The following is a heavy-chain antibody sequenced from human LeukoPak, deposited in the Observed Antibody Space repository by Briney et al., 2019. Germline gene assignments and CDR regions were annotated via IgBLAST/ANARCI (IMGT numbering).Heavy chain of an antibody. J-gene: IGHJ4*02. CDR1: GFTFINYA. CDR2: ISSSSSYI. V-gene: IGHV3-21*01. CDR3: ASRPANDY. D-gene: IGHD4/OR15-4a*01. Sequence: GFLRLSCAASGFTFINYAMNWVRQAPGKGLEWVSSISSSSSYIYYADSVKGRFTISRDNAKNSLYLQMNSLTAEDTAVYYCASRPANDYWGQGTLVTVSS.